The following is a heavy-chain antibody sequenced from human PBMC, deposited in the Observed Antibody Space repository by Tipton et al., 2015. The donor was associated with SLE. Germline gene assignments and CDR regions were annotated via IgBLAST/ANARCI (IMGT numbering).Heavy chain of an antibody. D-gene: IGHD6-13*01. CDR3: VRDGGAAAA. J-gene: IGHJ5*02. Sequence: GSLRLSCAASGFIFSSYGMHWVRQAPGKGLEWVAFIRYDGSNKYYADSVKGRFTISRDNANNSLYLQMNSLRAEDTAVYYCVRDGGAAAAWGQGTLVTVSS. CDR1: GFIFSSYG. V-gene: IGHV3-30*02. CDR2: IRYDGSNK.